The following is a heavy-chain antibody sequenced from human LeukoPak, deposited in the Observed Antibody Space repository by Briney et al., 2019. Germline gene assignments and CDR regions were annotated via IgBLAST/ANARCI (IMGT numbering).Heavy chain of an antibody. V-gene: IGHV1-2*04. CDR1: GYTFTSYY. Sequence: ASVKVSCKASGYTFTSYYMHWVRQAPGQGLEWMGWINPNSGGTNYAQKFQGWVTMTRDTSISTAYMELSRLRSDDTAVYYCARDKDCSGGSCFDYWGQGTLVTVSS. CDR2: INPNSGGT. J-gene: IGHJ4*02. CDR3: ARDKDCSGGSCFDY. D-gene: IGHD2-15*01.